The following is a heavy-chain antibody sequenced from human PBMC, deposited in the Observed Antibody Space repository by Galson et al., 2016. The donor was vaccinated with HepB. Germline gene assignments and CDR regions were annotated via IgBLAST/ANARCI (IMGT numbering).Heavy chain of an antibody. CDR2: IGGSGSST. J-gene: IGHJ4*02. V-gene: IGHV3-23*01. CDR1: GFTFSSYA. Sequence: SLRLSCAASGFTFSSYAMSWVRQAPGKGLEWVSSIGGSGSSTYYADSVKGRFTISRDNSKNILYLQMNSLRAEDTAVYYCAKDATMVRGISRSFFQTIQTASYFDSWGQGTLVTVSS. CDR3: AKDATMVRGISRSFFQTIQTASYFDS. D-gene: IGHD3-10*01.